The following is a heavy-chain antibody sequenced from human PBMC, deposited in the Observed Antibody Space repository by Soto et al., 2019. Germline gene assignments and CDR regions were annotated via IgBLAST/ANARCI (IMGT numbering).Heavy chain of an antibody. J-gene: IGHJ4*02. CDR3: ARVRDY. CDR1: GFAFSSYN. V-gene: IGHV3-48*02. Sequence: GGSLRLSCAASGFAFSSYNMNWVRQAPGKGLEWVSYISSSSSSIHYADSVKGRFTISRDNAKNSLYLQMNSLRDEDTAVYYCARVRDYWGQGTLVTVSS. CDR2: ISSSSSSI.